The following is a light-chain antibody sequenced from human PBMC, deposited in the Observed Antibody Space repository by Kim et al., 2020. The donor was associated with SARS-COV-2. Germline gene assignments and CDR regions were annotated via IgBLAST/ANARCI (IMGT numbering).Light chain of an antibody. CDR2: GKN. Sequence: VALGQTVRITCHGDSLRRYYATWYKQKPGQAPILVIYGKNNRPSGIPDRFSGSSSGNTASLTITGTQAGDEADYYCNSRDSNDNVVFGGGTQLTVL. V-gene: IGLV3-19*01. CDR3: NSRDSNDNVV. J-gene: IGLJ2*01. CDR1: SLRRYY.